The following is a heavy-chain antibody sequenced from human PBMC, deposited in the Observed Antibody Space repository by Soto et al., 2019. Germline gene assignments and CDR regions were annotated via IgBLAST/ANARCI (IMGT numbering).Heavy chain of an antibody. D-gene: IGHD3-3*01. J-gene: IGHJ3*02. CDR2: ISAYNGNT. CDR1: GYTFTSYG. CDR3: ARDLASYDFWSGYWYDAFDI. Sequence: ASVKVSCKASGYTFTSYGISWVRQAPGQGLEWMGWISAYNGNTNYAQKLQGRVTMTTDTSTSTAYMELRSLRSDDTAVYYFARDLASYDFWSGYWYDAFDIWGQGTMVTVSS. V-gene: IGHV1-18*01.